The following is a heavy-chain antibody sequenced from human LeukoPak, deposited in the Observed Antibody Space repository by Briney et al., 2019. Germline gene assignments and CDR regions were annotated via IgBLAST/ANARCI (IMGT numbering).Heavy chain of an antibody. J-gene: IGHJ4*02. CDR3: ARVLRPMASQYYFDY. CDR2: IYYSGTT. Sequence: PSETLSLTCTVSGASINTYYWSWIRQPPGKGLEWIGYIYYSGTTSYNPSLKTRVTTSIDTSKNQFSLKLSSVTAADTAVYYCARVLRPMASQYYFDYWGQGTLVTVSS. CDR1: GASINTYY. V-gene: IGHV4-59*01. D-gene: IGHD3-10*01.